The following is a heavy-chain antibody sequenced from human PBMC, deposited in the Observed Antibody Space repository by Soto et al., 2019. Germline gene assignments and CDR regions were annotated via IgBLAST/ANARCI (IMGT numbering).Heavy chain of an antibody. CDR2: IRSKAKSYAT. V-gene: IGHV3-73*01. Sequence: EEQLVESGGGLVQPGGSLKLACAASGFSFNDSTIHWVRQASGRGLEWLGRIRSKAKSYATAYAASVRGRFYISRDDSKNTAYLLLNSLKPEDSAMYYCSRHTGDYGDYLNAFDHWGPGNLVSVSS. CDR3: SRHTGDYGDYLNAFDH. J-gene: IGHJ4*02. D-gene: IGHD4-17*01. CDR1: GFSFNDST.